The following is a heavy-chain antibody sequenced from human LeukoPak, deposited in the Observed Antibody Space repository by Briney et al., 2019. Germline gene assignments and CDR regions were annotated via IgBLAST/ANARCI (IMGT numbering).Heavy chain of an antibody. Sequence: PSETLSLTCTVSGGSISSYYWSWIRQPPGKGLEWIGYIYYSGSTNYNPSLKSRVTISVDTSKNQFSLKLSSVTAADTAVYYCARDVRGVTHMDVWGKGTTVTVSS. CDR2: IYYSGST. D-gene: IGHD3-10*01. J-gene: IGHJ6*03. CDR1: GGSISSYY. V-gene: IGHV4-59*01. CDR3: ARDVRGVTHMDV.